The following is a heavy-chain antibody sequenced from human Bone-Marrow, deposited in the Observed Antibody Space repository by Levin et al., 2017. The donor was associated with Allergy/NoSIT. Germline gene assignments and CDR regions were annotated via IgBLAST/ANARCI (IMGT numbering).Heavy chain of an antibody. CDR3: ARVRTHSSSWNWFDP. V-gene: IGHV4-59*01. Sequence: SETLSLTCTVSGGSISSYYWSWIRQPPGKGLEWIGYIYYSGSTNYNPSLKSRVTISVDTSKNQFSLKLSSVTAADTAVYYCARVRTHSSSWNWFDPWGQGTLVTVSS. J-gene: IGHJ5*02. CDR1: GGSISSYY. CDR2: IYYSGST. D-gene: IGHD6-13*01.